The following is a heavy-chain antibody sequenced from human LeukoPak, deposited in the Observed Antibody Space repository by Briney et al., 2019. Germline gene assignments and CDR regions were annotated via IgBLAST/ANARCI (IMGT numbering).Heavy chain of an antibody. CDR2: INTNTGNP. V-gene: IGHV7-4-1*02. CDR3: ARSNNDGDYLGVGFDY. CDR1: GYAFINYA. Sequence: GASVKVSCKTSGYAFINYAINRVRQAPGQGLEWIGWINTNTGNPTYAQGFTGRFVFSLDTSVSTTYLQISSLETEDTAIYYCARSNNDGDYLGVGFDYWGQGALVTVSS. D-gene: IGHD4-17*01. J-gene: IGHJ4*02.